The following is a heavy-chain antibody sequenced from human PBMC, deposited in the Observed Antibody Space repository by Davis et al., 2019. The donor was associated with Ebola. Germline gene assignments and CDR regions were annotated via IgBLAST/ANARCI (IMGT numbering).Heavy chain of an antibody. CDR1: GLTFSRYE. CDR2: ISNSGSSI. D-gene: IGHD5-18*01. Sequence: GESLKISCAASGLTFSRYEMNWVRQAPGKGPGWDSYISNSGSSIYYADSVKGRFTIARDNAKNSLYLQMNSLRAEDTAVYYCANNYIYENWGQGTLVTVSS. CDR3: ANNYIYEN. V-gene: IGHV3-48*03. J-gene: IGHJ4*02.